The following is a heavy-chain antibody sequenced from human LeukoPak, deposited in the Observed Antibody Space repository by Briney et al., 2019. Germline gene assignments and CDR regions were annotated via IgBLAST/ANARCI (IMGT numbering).Heavy chain of an antibody. Sequence: SETLSLTCTVSGGSISTSNYYWGWIRQPPGKGLEWIGSIYYSGSTYYNPSLKSRVTISVDTSKNQFSLKLSSVTAADTAVYYCARDWTRVRPFDYWGQGTLVTVSS. D-gene: IGHD3/OR15-3a*01. CDR1: GGSISTSNYY. CDR3: ARDWTRVRPFDY. J-gene: IGHJ4*02. CDR2: IYYSGST. V-gene: IGHV4-39*07.